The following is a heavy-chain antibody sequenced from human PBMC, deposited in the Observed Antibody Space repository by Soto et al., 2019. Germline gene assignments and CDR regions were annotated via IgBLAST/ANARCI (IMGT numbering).Heavy chain of an antibody. CDR1: GFTFSSYA. D-gene: IGHD3-22*01. V-gene: IGHV3-23*01. CDR3: AKDSGRYYYDSSGSLDY. J-gene: IGHJ4*02. CDR2: ISGSGGST. Sequence: GGSLRLSCAASGFTFSSYAMSWVRQAPGKGLEWVSAISGSGGSTYYADSVKGRFTISRDNSKNTLYLQMNSLRAEDTAVYYCAKDSGRYYYDSSGSLDYWGQGTLVTVSS.